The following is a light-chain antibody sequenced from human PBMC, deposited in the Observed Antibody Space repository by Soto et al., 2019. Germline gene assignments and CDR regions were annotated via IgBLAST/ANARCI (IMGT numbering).Light chain of an antibody. Sequence: DIQMTQSPSSLSASVGDRVTITCRTSQSISKYLNWYQQKPGKAPKILIYGASSLQSGVPSRFSGNGSGTDFTLTISSRQPGDFATYYCQQSYSTWTFGQGTKVEMK. CDR2: GAS. V-gene: IGKV1-39*01. CDR1: QSISKY. CDR3: QQSYSTWT. J-gene: IGKJ1*01.